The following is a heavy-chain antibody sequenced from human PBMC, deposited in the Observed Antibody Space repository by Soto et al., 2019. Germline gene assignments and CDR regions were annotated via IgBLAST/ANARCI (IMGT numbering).Heavy chain of an antibody. J-gene: IGHJ3*01. CDR3: AKAVTTVTPLAYDA. CDR2: ISYNGTNK. CDR1: GFSFSSCA. V-gene: IGHV3-30*18. D-gene: IGHD4-17*01. Sequence: PGGSLRLSCAASGFSFSSCAMHWVRQSPGKGLEWVAVISYNGTNKYYADSVKGRFIISRDNSKSTLYLQLNSLKTEDTAVYYCAKAVTTVTPLAYDAWGQGILVTVSS.